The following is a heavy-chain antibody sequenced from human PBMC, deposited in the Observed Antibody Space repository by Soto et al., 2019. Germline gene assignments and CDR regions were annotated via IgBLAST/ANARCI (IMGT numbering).Heavy chain of an antibody. CDR1: GSTFTSYA. J-gene: IGHJ4*02. CDR2: ISGSGNTS. D-gene: IGHD6-13*01. V-gene: IGHV3-23*01. Sequence: EVQLLESGGGLVQPGGSLRLSCAASGSTFTSYAMTWARQAQGKGLEWVSAISGSGNTSYYADSVNGRFTISRDSSKKMLYLQMNSLRPEDTAVYYCAKDRGRTWYEDYWGQGTLVTVSS. CDR3: AKDRGRTWYEDY.